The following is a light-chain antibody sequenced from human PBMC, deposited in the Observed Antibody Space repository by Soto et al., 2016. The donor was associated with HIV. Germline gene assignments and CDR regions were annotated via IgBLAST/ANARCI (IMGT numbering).Light chain of an antibody. CDR2: DES. V-gene: IGLV3-21*03. CDR1: NIGRKV. Sequence: SYVLTQSPSVSVASGKTARITCGGNNIGRKVVHWYQQKPGQAPVLVVYDESDRPSGIPERFSASKSGNMATLTISRVEAGDEADYYCQVWDTSSDPSVVFGGGTKLTVL. J-gene: IGLJ2*01. CDR3: QVWDTSSDPSVV.